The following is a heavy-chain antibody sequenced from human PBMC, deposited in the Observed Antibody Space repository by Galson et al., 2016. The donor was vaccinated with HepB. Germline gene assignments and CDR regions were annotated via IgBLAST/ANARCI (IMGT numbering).Heavy chain of an antibody. CDR3: AKATADYYDSTGLYPGHFFDY. Sequence: SLRLSCAASGFTFTSYAMSWVRQAPGKGLEWVSAISGGGGSTYYADSVKGRFTISRDNSKNTVYLQMDSLKTEDTAVYYCAKATADYYDSTGLYPGHFFDYGGQGTLVTVSS. D-gene: IGHD3-22*01. CDR1: GFTFTSYA. V-gene: IGHV3-23*01. J-gene: IGHJ4*02. CDR2: ISGGGGST.